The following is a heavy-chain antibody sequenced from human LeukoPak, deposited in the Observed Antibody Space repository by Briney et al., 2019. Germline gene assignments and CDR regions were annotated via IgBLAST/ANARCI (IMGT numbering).Heavy chain of an antibody. D-gene: IGHD6-13*01. CDR2: IIPIFGTA. J-gene: IGHJ4*02. V-gene: IGHV1-69*13. Sequence: ASVKVSCKASGSTFSSYAISWVRQAPGQGLEWMGGIIPIFGTANYAQKFQGRVTITADESTSTAYMELSSLRSEDTAVYYCARGTGYSSRGDYFDYWGQGTLVTVSS. CDR3: ARGTGYSSRGDYFDY. CDR1: GSTFSSYA.